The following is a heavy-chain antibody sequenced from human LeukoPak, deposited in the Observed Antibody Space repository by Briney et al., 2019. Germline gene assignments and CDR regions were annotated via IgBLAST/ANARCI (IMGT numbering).Heavy chain of an antibody. V-gene: IGHV1-2*06. J-gene: IGHJ4*02. CDR2: INPNSGGT. D-gene: IGHD3-16*02. CDR3: ARTSPYDYGWGSYRYKGFDY. CDR1: GYTFTGYY. Sequence: VASVKVSCKASGYTFTGYYMHWVRQAPGQGLEWMGRINPNSGGTNYAQKFQGRVTMTRDTSISTAYMELSRLRSDDTAVYYCARTSPYDYGWGSYRYKGFDYWGQGTLVTVSS.